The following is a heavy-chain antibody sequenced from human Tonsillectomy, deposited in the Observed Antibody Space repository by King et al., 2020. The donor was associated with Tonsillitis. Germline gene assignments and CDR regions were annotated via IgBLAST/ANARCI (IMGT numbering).Heavy chain of an antibody. Sequence: QLVQSGAEVKKPGASVKVSCKASGYTFTNYGISWVRQAPGQGLEWMGWISAYNGNTNYAQKLQGRVTMTTDTSTSTAYKELRRLRSDDTAVYYCARALISEWELLEDYWGQGTLVTVSS. D-gene: IGHD1-26*01. J-gene: IGHJ4*02. V-gene: IGHV1-18*04. CDR3: ARALISEWELLEDY. CDR1: GYTFTNYG. CDR2: ISAYNGNT.